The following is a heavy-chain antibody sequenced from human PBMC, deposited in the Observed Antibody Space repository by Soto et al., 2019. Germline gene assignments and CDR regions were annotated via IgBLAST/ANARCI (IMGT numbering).Heavy chain of an antibody. Sequence: QVQLVQSGAEVKEPGASVRLSCKASGYNFNDFYIYWVRQAPGLGLECMGWTNPHGGGTSYEEKFGGTVTSTRDTSLSTAYTAVSRLASDHTSVYYCARHLRNYSLQHYSYHAMDVWGQGTTVTVSS. D-gene: IGHD3-22*01. CDR1: GYNFNDFY. CDR3: ARHLRNYSLQHYSYHAMDV. J-gene: IGHJ6*02. V-gene: IGHV1-2*02. CDR2: TNPHGGGT.